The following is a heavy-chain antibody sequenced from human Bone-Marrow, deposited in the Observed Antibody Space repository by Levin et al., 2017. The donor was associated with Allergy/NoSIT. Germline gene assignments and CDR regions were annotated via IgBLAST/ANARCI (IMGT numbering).Heavy chain of an antibody. Sequence: GESLKISCKASGYTFTGYYMHWVRQAPGQGLEWMGWINPNSGGTNYAQKFQGRVTMTRDTSISTAYMELSRLRSDDTAVYYCARDLIVVVPAAIGRAFDIWGQGTMVTVSS. CDR2: INPNSGGT. D-gene: IGHD2-2*01. CDR3: ARDLIVVVPAAIGRAFDI. J-gene: IGHJ3*02. V-gene: IGHV1-2*02. CDR1: GYTFTGYY.